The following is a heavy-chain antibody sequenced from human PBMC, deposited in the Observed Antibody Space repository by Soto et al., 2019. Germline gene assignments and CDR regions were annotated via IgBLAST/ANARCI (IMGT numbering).Heavy chain of an antibody. D-gene: IGHD6-13*01. CDR3: AGWGIAAAGDFDY. J-gene: IGHJ4*02. Sequence: SETLSLTCTVSGGSISSYYWSWIRQPPGKGLEWIGYIYYSGSTNYNPSLKSRVTISVVTSKNQFSLKLSSVTAADTAVYYCAGWGIAAAGDFDYWGQGTLVTVSS. V-gene: IGHV4-59*01. CDR2: IYYSGST. CDR1: GGSISSYY.